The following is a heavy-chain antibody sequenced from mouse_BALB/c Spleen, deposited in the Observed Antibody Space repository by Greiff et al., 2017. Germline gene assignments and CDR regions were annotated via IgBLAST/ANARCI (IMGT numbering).Heavy chain of an antibody. J-gene: IGHJ3*01. V-gene: IGHV5-6-5*01. CDR3: AIYGSSSWFAY. Sequence: EVQLQESGGGLVKPGGSLKLSCAASGFTFSSYAMSWVRQTPEKRLEWVASISSGGSTYYPDSVKGRFTISRDNARNILYLQMSSLRSEDTAMYYCAIYGSSSWFAYWGQGTLVTVSA. CDR2: ISSGGST. CDR1: GFTFSSYA. D-gene: IGHD1-1*01.